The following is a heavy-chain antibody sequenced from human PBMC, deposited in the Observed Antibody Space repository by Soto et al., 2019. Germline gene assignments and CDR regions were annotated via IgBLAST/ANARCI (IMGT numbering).Heavy chain of an antibody. J-gene: IGHJ5*02. V-gene: IGHV4-39*01. CDR1: GGSISSNSYY. CDR2: IYHRGST. CDR3: ARRSPLVYGNPFDH. Sequence: ETLSLTCTVSGGSISSNSYYWDWIRQPPGKGLDWIGSIYHRGSTYYNPSLKSRVAISVDPSTNQFSLTLTSVTAADTAVYYCARRSPLVYGNPFDHWGQGTLVTVSS. D-gene: IGHD3-10*01.